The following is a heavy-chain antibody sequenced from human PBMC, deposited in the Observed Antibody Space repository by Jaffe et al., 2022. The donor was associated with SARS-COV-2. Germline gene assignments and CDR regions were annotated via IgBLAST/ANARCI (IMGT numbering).Heavy chain of an antibody. CDR2: IYYSGST. J-gene: IGHJ4*02. CDR3: ARVLKTLSVDY. V-gene: IGHV4-39*01. D-gene: IGHD3-9*01. CDR1: GGSISSSSYY. Sequence: QLQLQESGPGLVKPSETLSLTCTVSGGSISSSSYYWGWIRQPPGKGLEWIGSIYYSGSTYYNPSLKSRVTISVDTSKNQFSLKLSSVTAADTAVYYCARVLKTLSVDYWGQGTLVTVSS.